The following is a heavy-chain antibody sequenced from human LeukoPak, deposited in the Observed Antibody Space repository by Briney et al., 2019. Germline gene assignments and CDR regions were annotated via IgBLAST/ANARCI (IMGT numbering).Heavy chain of an antibody. J-gene: IGHJ3*02. V-gene: IGHV4-59*08. CDR1: GGSFSGYY. CDR3: ATTRPKYYYDSSGYYYGGLGAFDI. D-gene: IGHD3-22*01. Sequence: SETLSLTCAVYGGSFSGYYWSWIRQPPGKGLEWIGYIYYSGSTNYNPSLKSRVTISVDTSKNQFSLKLSSVTAADTAVYYCATTRPKYYYDSSGYYYGGLGAFDIWGQGTMVTVSS. CDR2: IYYSGST.